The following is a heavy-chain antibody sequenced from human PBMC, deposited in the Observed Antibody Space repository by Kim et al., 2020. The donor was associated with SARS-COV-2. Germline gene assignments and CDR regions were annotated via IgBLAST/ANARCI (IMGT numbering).Heavy chain of an antibody. CDR3: ASEERYYYYYGMDV. V-gene: IGHV1-69*01. J-gene: IGHJ6*02. D-gene: IGHD1-26*01. Sequence: QKVQGRVTITADESTSTAYMELSSLRSEDTAVYYCASEERYYYYYGMDVWGQGTTVTVSS.